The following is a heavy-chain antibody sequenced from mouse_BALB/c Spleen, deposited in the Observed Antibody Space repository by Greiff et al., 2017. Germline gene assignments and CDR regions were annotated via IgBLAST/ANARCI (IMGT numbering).Heavy chain of an antibody. CDR1: GFSLTSYG. CDR2: IWAGGST. D-gene: IGHD1-1*01. V-gene: IGHV2-9*02. CDR3: ASFITTVEYAMDY. Sequence: QVQLQQSGPGLVAPSQSLSITCTVSGFSLTSYGVHWVRQPPGKGLEWLGVIWAGGSTNYNSALMSRLSISKDNSKSQVFLKMNSLQTDDIAMYYCASFITTVEYAMDYWGQGTSVTVSS. J-gene: IGHJ4*01.